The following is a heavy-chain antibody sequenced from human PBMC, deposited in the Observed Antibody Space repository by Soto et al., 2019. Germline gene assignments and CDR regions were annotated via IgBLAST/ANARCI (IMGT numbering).Heavy chain of an antibody. J-gene: IGHJ5*02. CDR1: GVSISSGF. CDR2: ISHSGLR. V-gene: IGHV4-59*01. CDR3: ATSNTTCPGCYS. D-gene: IGHD2-2*01. Sequence: SETPSPTCIFSGVSISSGFCTWIWQSPGKGLEWIGYISHSGLRHYRASLQSRLTMSVETSKNQFSLNLTSVTAADTAIYYCATSNTTCPGCYSWGQGTLVTVSS.